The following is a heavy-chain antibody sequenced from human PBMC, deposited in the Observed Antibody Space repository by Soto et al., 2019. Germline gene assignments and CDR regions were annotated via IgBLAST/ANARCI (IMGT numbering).Heavy chain of an antibody. CDR1: GFSLSTSGVG. CDR2: IYWDDDK. CDR3: AHKTSYYYDKRGFYYFDY. J-gene: IGHJ4*02. V-gene: IGHV2-5*02. D-gene: IGHD3-22*01. Sequence: QITLKESGPTLVKPTQTLTLTCTFSGFSLSTSGVGVGWIRQPPGKALEWLALIYWDDDKRYSPSLKSRLTATKDTSKNQVVLTMTNMDPVDTATYYCAHKTSYYYDKRGFYYFDYWGQGTLVTVSS.